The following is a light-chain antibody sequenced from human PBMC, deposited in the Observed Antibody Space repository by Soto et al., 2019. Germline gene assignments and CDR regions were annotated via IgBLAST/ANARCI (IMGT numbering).Light chain of an antibody. CDR2: GAS. Sequence: DIVLTQSPATLSVSPGERVTLSCRTSHSVNSHVAWYQQKPGQAPRLLLHGASTRATGIPVRFSGSGFGTEFTLTISSLQSEDFAVYYCQQYKNWPLFGQGTRLEIK. CDR1: HSVNSH. V-gene: IGKV3-15*01. CDR3: QQYKNWPL. J-gene: IGKJ5*01.